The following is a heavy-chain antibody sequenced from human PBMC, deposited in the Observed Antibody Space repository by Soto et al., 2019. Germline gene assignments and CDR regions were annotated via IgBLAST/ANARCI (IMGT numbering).Heavy chain of an antibody. CDR1: GFTFSTYA. CDR3: AKDDSGYADFDY. D-gene: IGHD5-12*01. Sequence: EVQLLESGGRLVQPGGSLRLSCAASGFTFSTYAMTWVRQAPGKGLERVSAISGSGGGTYYADSVKGRFTISRDNSKNTLYLHMNSLRAEDTAVYYCAKDDSGYADFDYWGQGTLVTVSS. V-gene: IGHV3-23*01. CDR2: ISGSGGGT. J-gene: IGHJ4*02.